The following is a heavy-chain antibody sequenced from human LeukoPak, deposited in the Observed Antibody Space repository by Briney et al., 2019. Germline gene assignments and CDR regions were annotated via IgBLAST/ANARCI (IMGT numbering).Heavy chain of an antibody. V-gene: IGHV1-69*04. CDR3: ARDKFRWYFDL. D-gene: IGHD2-21*01. CDR2: IIPILGIA. Sequence: SVKVSCKVSGGTFSSYAISWVRQAPGQGLEWMGRIIPILGIANYAQKFQGRVTITADKSTSTAYMELSSLRSEDTAVYYCARDKFRWYFDLWGRGTLVTVSS. J-gene: IGHJ2*01. CDR1: GGTFSSYA.